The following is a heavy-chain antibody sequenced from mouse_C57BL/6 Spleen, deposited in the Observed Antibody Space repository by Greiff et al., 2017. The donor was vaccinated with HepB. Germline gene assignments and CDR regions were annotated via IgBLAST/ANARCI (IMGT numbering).Heavy chain of an antibody. J-gene: IGHJ2*01. CDR1: GYTFTSYW. D-gene: IGHD3-2*02. Sequence: QVQLQQPGTELVKPGASVKLSCKASGYTFTSYWMHWVKQRPGQGLEWIGNINPSNGGTNYNEKFKSKATLTVDKSSSTAYMQLSSLTSEDSAVYFCASLVGDSSALYYFDYWGQGTTLTVSS. CDR3: ASLVGDSSALYYFDY. V-gene: IGHV1-53*01. CDR2: INPSNGGT.